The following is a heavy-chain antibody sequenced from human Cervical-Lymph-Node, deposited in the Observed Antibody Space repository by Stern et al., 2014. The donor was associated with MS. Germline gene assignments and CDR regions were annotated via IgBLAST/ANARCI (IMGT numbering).Heavy chain of an antibody. CDR1: GGTFSTFA. Sequence: QVQLVQSGAEVKKPGSSVKVSCKASGGTFSTFAFNWVRQAPGEGLEWMAGLIPMFGSPKYAQKFQGRVTITADESTSTAYMELSSLRSADTAVYYCATVESSASSRSVWGQGTTVTVSS. CDR2: LIPMFGSP. V-gene: IGHV1-69*01. J-gene: IGHJ6*02. D-gene: IGHD1-26*01. CDR3: ATVESSASSRSV.